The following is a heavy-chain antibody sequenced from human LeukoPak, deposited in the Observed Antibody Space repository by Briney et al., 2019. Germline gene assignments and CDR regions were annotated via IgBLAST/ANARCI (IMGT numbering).Heavy chain of an antibody. V-gene: IGHV4-39*01. Sequence: PSETLSLTCIVSGGSISSSGFYWAWIRQPPGKGLEWIGSIYYSGSTYYNPSLKSRLTISVDTSKNQFSLKLNSVTAADTAVYYCARHLYSDSSGYYFKPLYFDYWGQGTLVTVSS. CDR2: IYYSGST. CDR1: GGSISSSGFY. CDR3: ARHLYSDSSGYYFKPLYFDY. D-gene: IGHD3-22*01. J-gene: IGHJ4*02.